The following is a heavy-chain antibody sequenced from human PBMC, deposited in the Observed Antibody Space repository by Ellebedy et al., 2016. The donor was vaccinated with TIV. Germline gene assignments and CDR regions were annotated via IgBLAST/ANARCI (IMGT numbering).Heavy chain of an antibody. Sequence: ASVKVSCKASGYTFTSYYLHWVRQAPGQGLEWMGIINPSGGSTSYAQKLQGRVTMTRDRSTSTFYMELSSLRSEDTAVYYCATDSRYSYGYRFNFWGQGTLVIVSS. CDR2: INPSGGST. D-gene: IGHD5-18*01. CDR3: ATDSRYSYGYRFNF. CDR1: GYTFTSYY. V-gene: IGHV1-46*04. J-gene: IGHJ4*02.